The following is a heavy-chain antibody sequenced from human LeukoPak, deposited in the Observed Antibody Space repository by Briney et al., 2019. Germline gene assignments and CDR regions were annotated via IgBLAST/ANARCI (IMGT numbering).Heavy chain of an antibody. Sequence: SETLSLTCAVYGGSFSGYYWSWIRQPPGKGLEWIGEINHSGSTNYNPSLKSRVTISVDTSKNQFSLKLSSVTAADTAVYYCASVQEGSSRYYYYYGMDVWGQGTTVTVSS. D-gene: IGHD6-13*01. CDR3: ASVQEGSSRYYYYYGMDV. J-gene: IGHJ6*02. CDR1: GGSFSGYY. CDR2: INHSGST. V-gene: IGHV4-34*01.